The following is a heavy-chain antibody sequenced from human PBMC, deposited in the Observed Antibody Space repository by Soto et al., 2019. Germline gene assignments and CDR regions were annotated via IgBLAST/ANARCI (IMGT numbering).Heavy chain of an antibody. D-gene: IGHD3-10*01. CDR1: GGSISSTDYY. J-gene: IGHJ4*02. V-gene: IGHV4-31*03. CDR2: IYYSGSA. Sequence: SETLSLTCTVSGGSISSTDYYWSWIRQHPGKGLEWIGYIYYSGSAYYSPSLKSRVTILIDTSKNQFSLKLDSVTAADTAVYFCARVQLYGSGCSDYWGQGTLVTVSS. CDR3: ARVQLYGSGCSDY.